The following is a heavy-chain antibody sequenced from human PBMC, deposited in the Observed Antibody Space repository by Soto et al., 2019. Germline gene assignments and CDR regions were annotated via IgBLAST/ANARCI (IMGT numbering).Heavy chain of an antibody. J-gene: IGHJ5*02. V-gene: IGHV3-23*01. CDR2: ISDSGSRT. CDR1: GFTFSSSA. CDR3: AKSLNINWKNWFDP. Sequence: EEQLLESGGGLVQPGESLRLSCAASGFTFSSSAMNWVRQAPGKGLEWVSIISDSGSRTYYADSVRGRFTISRDNSKNTLYLQMNSQRAEDTALYYCAKSLNINWKNWFDPWGQGTLVTVSS. D-gene: IGHD1-1*01.